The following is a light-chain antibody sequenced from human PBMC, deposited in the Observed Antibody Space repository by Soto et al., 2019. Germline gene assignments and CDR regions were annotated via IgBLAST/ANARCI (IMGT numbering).Light chain of an antibody. Sequence: EIVLTQSPATLSLSPGERATLSCRASQSVSSNLAWYQQKPGQAPRLLINDASNRATGIPGRFSGSGSGTDFTLTISSLEPEDFAVYYCQQSRDWPLTFGGGTKVEIK. CDR2: DAS. CDR3: QQSRDWPLT. CDR1: QSVSSN. V-gene: IGKV3-11*01. J-gene: IGKJ4*01.